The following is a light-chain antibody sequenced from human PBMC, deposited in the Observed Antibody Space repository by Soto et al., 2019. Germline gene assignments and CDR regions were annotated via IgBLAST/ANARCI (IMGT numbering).Light chain of an antibody. CDR2: EVS. CDR3: SSYTSSSTL. Sequence: QSVLTQPASVSGASGQSLTIACTGTSSDVGSYNYVSWYHQHPGQAPKLMIYEVSDRPSGISSRFSGSKSGNTASLTISGLQTEDEADYYCSSYTSSSTLFGTGTKVTVL. J-gene: IGLJ1*01. V-gene: IGLV2-14*01. CDR1: SSDVGSYNY.